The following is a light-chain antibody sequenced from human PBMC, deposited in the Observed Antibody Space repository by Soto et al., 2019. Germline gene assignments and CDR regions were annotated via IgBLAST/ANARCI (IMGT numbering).Light chain of an antibody. J-gene: IGLJ1*01. CDR1: SSDVGGYNY. CDR3: CSYAGNPYV. Sequence: QSVLTQPRSVSGSPGQSVTISCTGTSSDVGGYNYVSWYQQHPGKAPKLMIYDVTQRPSGVPDRFSGSKSGNAASLTISGLQAEDDADYYCCSYAGNPYVFGTGT. V-gene: IGLV2-11*01. CDR2: DVT.